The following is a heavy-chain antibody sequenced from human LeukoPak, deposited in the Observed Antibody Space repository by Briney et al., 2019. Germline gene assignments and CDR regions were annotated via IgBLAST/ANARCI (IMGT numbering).Heavy chain of an antibody. J-gene: IGHJ4*02. CDR2: ISYDGSNK. Sequence: GGSLRLSCAASGFTFSSYAMHWVRQAPGKGLEWVAVISYDGSNKYYADSVEGRFTISRDNSKNTLYLQMNSLRAEDTAVYYCARDTYIAAAMIVFDYWGQGTLVTVSS. D-gene: IGHD6-13*01. CDR3: ARDTYIAAAMIVFDY. V-gene: IGHV3-30-3*01. CDR1: GFTFSSYA.